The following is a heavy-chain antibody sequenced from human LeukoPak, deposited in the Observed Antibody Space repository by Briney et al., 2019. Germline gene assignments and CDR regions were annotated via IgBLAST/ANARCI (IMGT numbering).Heavy chain of an antibody. Sequence: GGSLRLSCAASGFTFSSYGMSWVRQAPGKGLEWVSAISGSGGSTYYADSVKGRFTISRDNSKNTLYLQMNSLRAEDTAVYYCAILSSGWYAADYWGQGTLVTVSS. CDR3: AILSSGWYAADY. J-gene: IGHJ4*02. CDR2: ISGSGGST. V-gene: IGHV3-23*01. D-gene: IGHD6-19*01. CDR1: GFTFSSYG.